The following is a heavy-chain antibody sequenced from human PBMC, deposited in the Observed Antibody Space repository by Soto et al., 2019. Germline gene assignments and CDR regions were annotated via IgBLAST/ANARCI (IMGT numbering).Heavy chain of an antibody. V-gene: IGHV3-23*01. Sequence: GGSLRLSCAASGFTFSSYAMSWVRQAPGKGLEWVSAISGSGGSTYYADSVKGRFTISRDNSKNTLYLQMNSLRAEDTAVYYCAKVYCSSTSCYYARYYYYMDVWGKGTTVTVSS. D-gene: IGHD2-2*01. CDR3: AKVYCSSTSCYYARYYYYMDV. J-gene: IGHJ6*03. CDR1: GFTFSSYA. CDR2: ISGSGGST.